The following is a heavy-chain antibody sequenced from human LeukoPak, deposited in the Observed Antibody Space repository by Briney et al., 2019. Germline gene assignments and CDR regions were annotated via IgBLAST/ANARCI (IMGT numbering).Heavy chain of an antibody. J-gene: IGHJ4*02. CDR3: AKVAYLGELSSHFDY. D-gene: IGHD3-16*02. CDR1: GFSFNTFA. V-gene: IGHV3-23*01. Sequence: PGGSLRLSCAASGFSFNTFAMHWVRQAPGKGLEWVSAISGSDGSTNYADSVKGRFTISRDNSKNTLYLQMNSLRAEDTAVYYCAKVAYLGELSSHFDYWGQGTLVTVSS. CDR2: ISGSDGST.